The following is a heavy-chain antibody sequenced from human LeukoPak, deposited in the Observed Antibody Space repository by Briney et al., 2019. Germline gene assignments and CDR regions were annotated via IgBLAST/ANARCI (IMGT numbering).Heavy chain of an antibody. J-gene: IGHJ4*02. CDR3: VRDPRGSYPFDY. Sequence: RGSLSLSCAASGLTFRDYYMSWIRQAPGKGLEWVSYINSSGDAISSADSVKRRFTISRDNAKNSLYLQMDSLRVEDTAVYYCVRDPRGSYPFDYWGQGTLVTVSS. CDR1: GLTFRDYY. V-gene: IGHV3-11*01. CDR2: INSSGDAI. D-gene: IGHD1-26*01.